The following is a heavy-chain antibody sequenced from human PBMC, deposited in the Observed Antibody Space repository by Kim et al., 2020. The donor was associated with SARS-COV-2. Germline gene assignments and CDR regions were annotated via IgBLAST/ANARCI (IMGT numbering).Heavy chain of an antibody. V-gene: IGHV3-7*01. CDR3: ARLSSSSWYYDY. Sequence: KYYVDSVKGRFTSSRDNAKNSLYLQMNSLRAEDTGVYYCARLSSSSWYYDYWCQGTLVTVSS. CDR2: K. D-gene: IGHD6-13*01. J-gene: IGHJ4*02.